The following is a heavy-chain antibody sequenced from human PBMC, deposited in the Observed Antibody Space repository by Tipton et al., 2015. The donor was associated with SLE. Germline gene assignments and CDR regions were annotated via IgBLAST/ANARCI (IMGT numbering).Heavy chain of an antibody. CDR1: GFTFSSYA. V-gene: IGHV3-23*03. J-gene: IGHJ2*01. CDR2: IYSGGST. Sequence: SLRLSCAASGFTFSSYALSWVRQATGKGLEWVSVIYSGGSTYYGDSVKGRFTISRDNSKNTLYLQMNSLRAEDTAVYFCAKDPGSWYFDLWGRGTLVTVSS. CDR3: AKDPGSWYFDL.